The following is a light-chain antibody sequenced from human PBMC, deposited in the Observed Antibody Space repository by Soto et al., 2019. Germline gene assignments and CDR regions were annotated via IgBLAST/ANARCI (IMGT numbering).Light chain of an antibody. V-gene: IGKV3-20*01. Sequence: EIVLTQSPGTLSLSPGERATLSCRASPSVSSSYLAWYQQKPGQAPRLLIYVASSRATGIPDRFSGSGSGTDFTLTISRLEPEDFAVYYCQQYGSSPLTFGGGTKVEI. CDR2: VAS. J-gene: IGKJ4*01. CDR3: QQYGSSPLT. CDR1: PSVSSSY.